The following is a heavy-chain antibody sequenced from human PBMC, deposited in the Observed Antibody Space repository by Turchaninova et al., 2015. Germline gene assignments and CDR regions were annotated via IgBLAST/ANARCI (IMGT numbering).Heavy chain of an antibody. V-gene: IGHV4-38-2*01. CDR3: ARGAVVTAIRGAFDV. CDR1: DSSISSGCF. J-gene: IGHJ3*01. D-gene: IGHD2-21*02. CDR2: NYHSGSP. Sequence: VQLPESGPGLVEPSETLSLTCVVSDSSISSGCFWGGIQQPPGKGLELIGSNYHSGSPFNNPALQSRVTIAVDTSKNQFSLKLSSVTAADTAVYYCARGAVVTAIRGAFDVWGQGTLVTVAS.